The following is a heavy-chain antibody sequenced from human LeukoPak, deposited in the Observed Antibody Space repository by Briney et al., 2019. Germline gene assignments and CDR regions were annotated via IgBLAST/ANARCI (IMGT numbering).Heavy chain of an antibody. CDR2: INHSGST. CDR1: GGSFSGYY. V-gene: IGHV4-34*01. J-gene: IGHJ5*02. D-gene: IGHD3-10*01. CDR3: ARASKLLWFGEWWFDP. Sequence: SETLSLTCAVYGGSFSGYYWSWIRQPPGKGLEWIGEINHSGSTNYNPSLKSRVTISVDTSKNQFSLKLSSVTAADTAVYYCARASKLLWFGEWWFDPWGQGALVTVSS.